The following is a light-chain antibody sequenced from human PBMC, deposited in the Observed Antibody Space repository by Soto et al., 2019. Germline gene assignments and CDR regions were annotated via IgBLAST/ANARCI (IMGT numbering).Light chain of an antibody. CDR1: QSLLHSNGYNY. CDR3: MQALQTPLT. CDR2: LGS. J-gene: IGKJ4*01. Sequence: IVMNQSPLSLQVTTGEPASISCRSSQSLLHSNGYNYLDWYLQKPGQSPQLLIYLGSNRASGVPDRFSGSGSGTDFTLKISRVEAEDVGVYYCMQALQTPLTFGGGTKVDIK. V-gene: IGKV2-28*01.